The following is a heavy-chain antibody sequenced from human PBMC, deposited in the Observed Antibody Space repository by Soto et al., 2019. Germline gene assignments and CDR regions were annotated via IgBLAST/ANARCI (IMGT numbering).Heavy chain of an antibody. Sequence: SETLSLTCTVSGGSISSSSYYWGWIRQPPGKGLEWIGSSYYSGSTYYNPSLKSRVTISVDTSKNQFSLKLSSVTAADTAVYYCARTKEKNYDFWSGYYPLWFDPWGQGTLVTVSS. V-gene: IGHV4-39*01. D-gene: IGHD3-3*01. CDR1: GGSISSSSYY. CDR3: ARTKEKNYDFWSGYYPLWFDP. J-gene: IGHJ5*02. CDR2: SYYSGST.